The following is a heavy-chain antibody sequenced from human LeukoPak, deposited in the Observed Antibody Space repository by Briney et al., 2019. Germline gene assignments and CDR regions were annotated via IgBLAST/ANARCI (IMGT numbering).Heavy chain of an antibody. CDR2: IKSKTDGGTT. Sequence: GGSLRLSCAASGFTFSNAWMTWVRQAPGKGLGWVGRIKSKTDGGTTDYAAPVKGRFTISRDDSKNTLFLQMNSLKTKDTAVYYCTTRLLRYFDWLLSYDYWGQGTLVTVSS. CDR1: GFTFSNAW. D-gene: IGHD3-9*01. J-gene: IGHJ4*02. CDR3: TTRLLRYFDWLLSYDY. V-gene: IGHV3-15*01.